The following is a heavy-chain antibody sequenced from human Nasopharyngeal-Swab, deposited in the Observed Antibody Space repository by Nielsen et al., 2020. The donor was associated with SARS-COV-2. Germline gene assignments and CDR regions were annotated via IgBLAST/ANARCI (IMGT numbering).Heavy chain of an antibody. CDR2: ISSSSSYI. V-gene: IGHV3-21*01. J-gene: IGHJ4*02. Sequence: GESLKISCAASGFTFSSYSMNRVRQAPGKGLEWVSSISSSSSYIYYADSVKGRFTISRDNAKNSLYLQMNSLRAEDTAVYYCARASRGTSTRTFDYWGQGTLVTVSS. CDR3: ARASRGTSTRTFDY. CDR1: GFTFSSYS. D-gene: IGHD1-1*01.